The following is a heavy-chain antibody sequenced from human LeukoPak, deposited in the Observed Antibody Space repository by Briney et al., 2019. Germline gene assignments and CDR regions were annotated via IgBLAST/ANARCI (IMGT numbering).Heavy chain of an antibody. CDR2: INHSGST. D-gene: IGHD2-2*02. CDR3: ANYCSSSSCHIRRAFDI. CDR1: GGSFGGYY. V-gene: IGHV4-34*01. Sequence: KTSETLSLTCAVYGGSFGGYYWSWIRQPPGKGLEWIGEINHSGSTNYNPSLKSRVTISVDTSKNQFSLKLSSVTAADTAVYYCANYCSSSSCHIRRAFDIWGQGTMVTVSS. J-gene: IGHJ3*02.